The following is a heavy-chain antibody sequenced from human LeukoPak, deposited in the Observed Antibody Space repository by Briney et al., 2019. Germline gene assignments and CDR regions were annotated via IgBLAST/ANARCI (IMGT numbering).Heavy chain of an antibody. CDR2: IYHSGST. Sequence: SETLSLTCTVSGYPISSGYYWGWIRQPPGKGLEWIGSIYHSGSTYYNPSLKSRVTISVDTSKNQFSLKLSSVTAADTAVYYCARLETYYDFWSGYFPNWFDPWGQGTLVTVSS. D-gene: IGHD3-3*01. CDR3: ARLETYYDFWSGYFPNWFDP. V-gene: IGHV4-38-2*02. CDR1: GYPISSGYY. J-gene: IGHJ5*02.